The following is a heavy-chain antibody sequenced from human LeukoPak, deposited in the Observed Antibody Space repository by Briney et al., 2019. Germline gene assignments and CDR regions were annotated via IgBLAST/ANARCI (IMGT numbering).Heavy chain of an antibody. D-gene: IGHD1-26*01. V-gene: IGHV3-9*01. CDR3: AKDRTLTKGLVGATTPYFDS. CDR2: ISGNRGTI. J-gene: IGHJ4*02. Sequence: GRSLRVSCAASGFTLDDYAMHWVRQVPGKGREWGAGISGNRGTIGYADSVKGRFTISTDSAKNSLYLQMNSLRAEDTAFYYCAKDRTLTKGLVGATTPYFDSWGQGTLVTVSS. CDR1: GFTLDDYA.